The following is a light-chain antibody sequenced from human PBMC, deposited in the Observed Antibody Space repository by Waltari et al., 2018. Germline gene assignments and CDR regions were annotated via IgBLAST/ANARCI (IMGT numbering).Light chain of an antibody. Sequence: EIVLTQSPATLSLSPRERATLSCRARQSASSYLAWYQQKPGQAPRLLIYDASNRATGIPARFSGSGSGTDFTLTISSLEPEDFAVYYCQQRSNWPPITFGPGTKVDIK. J-gene: IGKJ3*01. CDR3: QQRSNWPPIT. CDR2: DAS. CDR1: QSASSY. V-gene: IGKV3-11*01.